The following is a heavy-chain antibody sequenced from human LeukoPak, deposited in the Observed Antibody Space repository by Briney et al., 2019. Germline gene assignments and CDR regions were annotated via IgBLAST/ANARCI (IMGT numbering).Heavy chain of an antibody. J-gene: IGHJ1*01. CDR1: GFSLSTSGVG. Sequence: SGPTLVKPTQTLTLTCTFSGFSLSTSGVGVAWIRQPPGKALEWLALIYWDDDKYYSPSLKSRLTVTKDTSKNHVVLTMTNMDPADTDTYYCAHRAYCAGDCPTEYFLHWGQGTLVTVSS. V-gene: IGHV2-5*02. D-gene: IGHD2-21*02. CDR3: AHRAYCAGDCPTEYFLH. CDR2: IYWDDDK.